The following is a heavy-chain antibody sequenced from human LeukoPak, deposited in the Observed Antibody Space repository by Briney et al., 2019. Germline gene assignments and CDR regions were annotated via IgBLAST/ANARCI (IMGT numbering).Heavy chain of an antibody. V-gene: IGHV1-46*01. Sequence: ASVKVSCKSSGYTFTSYYMHWVRQAPGQGLEGMGIINPSGGRTSYAQKFQGRVTMTRDTSTSTVYMELSSLRSEDTAVYYCAREGSPWATVTTVGYYGMDVWGQGTTVTVSS. CDR1: GYTFTSYY. D-gene: IGHD4-17*01. CDR3: AREGSPWATVTTVGYYGMDV. CDR2: INPSGGRT. J-gene: IGHJ6*02.